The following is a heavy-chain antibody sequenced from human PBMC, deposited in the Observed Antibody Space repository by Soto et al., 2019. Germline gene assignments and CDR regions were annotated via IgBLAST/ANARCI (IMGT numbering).Heavy chain of an antibody. J-gene: IGHJ4*01. CDR3: ARDTRVVPSRSVAGNNGHPGGGCGY. Sequence: SETLSLTCSVSGDSISGGYFWGWIRQPPGKGLEWIGSIFRSGSTYYNPSLKSRVTMSVDTSRNQFSLKLSSVTAADTAVYYCARDTRVVPSRSVAGNNGHPGGGCGYWGHGTHVTVSS. D-gene: IGHD2-21*01. V-gene: IGHV4-38-2*02. CDR2: IFRSGST. CDR1: GDSISGGYF.